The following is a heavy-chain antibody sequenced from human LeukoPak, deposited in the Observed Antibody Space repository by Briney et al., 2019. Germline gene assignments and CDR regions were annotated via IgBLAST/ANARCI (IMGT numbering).Heavy chain of an antibody. CDR3: ARVSADSSSWDDAFDI. J-gene: IGHJ3*02. CDR2: IYYSGST. V-gene: IGHV4-59*01. D-gene: IGHD6-13*01. CDR1: GGSISSYY. Sequence: SETLSLTCTVSGGSISSYYWSWIRQPPGKGLEWIGYIYYSGSTNYNPSLKSRVTISVDTSKNQFSLKLSSVTAADTAVYYCARVSADSSSWDDAFDIWGQGTLVTVSS.